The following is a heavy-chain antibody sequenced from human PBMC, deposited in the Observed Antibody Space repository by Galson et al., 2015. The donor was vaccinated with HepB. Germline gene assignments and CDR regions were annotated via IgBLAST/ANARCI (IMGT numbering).Heavy chain of an antibody. CDR2: VHYSGTT. J-gene: IGHJ6*02. V-gene: IGHV4-39*07. Sequence: ETLSLTCIVSGGSISRTTYFWGWIRQPPGRGLEWVASVHYSGTTHYNPSLKSRVTISVDRSKNQFSLKLNSVTAADTAVYYCARDLQAIGYNYYYGFDVWGQGTAVTVSS. CDR3: ARDLQAIGYNYYYGFDV. D-gene: IGHD5-24*01. CDR1: GGSISRTTYF.